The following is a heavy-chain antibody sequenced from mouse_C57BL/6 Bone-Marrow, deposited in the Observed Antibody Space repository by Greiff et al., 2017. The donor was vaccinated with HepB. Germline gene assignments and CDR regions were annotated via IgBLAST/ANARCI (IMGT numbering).Heavy chain of an antibody. CDR3: GRHGCRLRLGIAY. CDR2: ISSGGSCT. V-gene: IGHV5-6*01. CDR1: GFTFSSYG. D-gene: IGHD1-1*02. Sequence: EVLLVESGGDLVKPGGSLKLSCAASGFTFSSYGMSWVRQTPDKRLEWVATISSGGSCTYYPDNMKGRITISRDNAKNTLYLQMSSLKSEDKATYYCGRHGCRLRLGIAYWGQGTLVTVSA. J-gene: IGHJ3*01.